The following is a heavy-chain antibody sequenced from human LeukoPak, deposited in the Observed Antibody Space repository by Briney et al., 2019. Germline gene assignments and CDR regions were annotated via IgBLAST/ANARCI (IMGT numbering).Heavy chain of an antibody. J-gene: IGHJ4*02. CDR1: GFTFTSFW. V-gene: IGHV3-7*01. CDR3: TREGILAGVDY. Sequence: GGSLRLSCAASGFTFTSFWMSWVRLAPGKGLEWVANIKQDGSEKNYVDSVKGRFTISRDNAKNSMSLQMNSLRAEDTAVYYCTREGILAGVDYWGQGTLVTVSS. CDR2: IKQDGSEK. D-gene: IGHD6-13*01.